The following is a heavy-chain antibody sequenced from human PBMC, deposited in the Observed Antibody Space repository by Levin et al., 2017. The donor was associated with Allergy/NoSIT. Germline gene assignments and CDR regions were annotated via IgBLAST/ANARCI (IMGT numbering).Heavy chain of an antibody. Sequence: GGSLRLSCVASGFTFGSYWMSWVRHAPGKRLEWVATIKPDGGEQYYVDSVRGRFSISRDNAKNSLFLLMNGLTAEDPAVYYCAKEGAVTTHFDSWGQGTLVTVSS. D-gene: IGHD4-17*01. CDR2: IKPDGGEQ. V-gene: IGHV3-7*04. CDR1: GFTFGSYW. CDR3: AKEGAVTTHFDS. J-gene: IGHJ4*02.